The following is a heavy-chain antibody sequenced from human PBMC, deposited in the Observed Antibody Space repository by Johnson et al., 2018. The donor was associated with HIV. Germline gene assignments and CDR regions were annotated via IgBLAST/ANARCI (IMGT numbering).Heavy chain of an antibody. D-gene: IGHD1-26*01. CDR2: ISFAGVKK. CDR1: GFSFSSYG. J-gene: IGHJ3*02. Sequence: QEQLVESGGGVVQPGRSLRLSCAASGFSFSSYGMAWVRQAPGKGLEWVTVISFAGVKKYYADSVKGRFTISRDNSKNTLYLQMNSLRAEDTAVYYCAKDTVSGSYYDAFDIWGQGTMVTVSS. CDR3: AKDTVSGSYYDAFDI. V-gene: IGHV3-30*18.